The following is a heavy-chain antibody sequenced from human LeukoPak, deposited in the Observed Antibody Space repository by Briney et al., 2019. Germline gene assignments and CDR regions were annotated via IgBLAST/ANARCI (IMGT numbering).Heavy chain of an antibody. D-gene: IGHD6-19*01. CDR2: IKQDGSEK. V-gene: IGHV3-7*01. CDR3: ARGYSSGWWDYFDY. Sequence: PGRSLRLSCAASGFTFSSYWMSWVRQAPGKGLEWVANIKQDGSEKYYVDSVKGRFTISRDNAKNSLYLQMNSLRAEDTAVYYCARGYSSGWWDYFDYWGQGTLVTVSS. CDR1: GFTFSSYW. J-gene: IGHJ4*02.